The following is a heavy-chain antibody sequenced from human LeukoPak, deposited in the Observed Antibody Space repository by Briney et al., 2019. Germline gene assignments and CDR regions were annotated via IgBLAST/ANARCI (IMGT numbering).Heavy chain of an antibody. J-gene: IGHJ4*02. CDR2: IYYSGST. V-gene: IGHV4-30-4*01. D-gene: IGHD3-10*01. CDR3: AREFHNYYGSGSLYGD. Sequence: KPSQTLSLTCTVSGGSISSGDYYWSWIRQPPGKGLEWIGYIYYSGSTYYNPSLKSRVTISVDTSKNQFSLKLSSVTAADTAVYYCAREFHNYYGSGSLYGDWGQGTLVTVSS. CDR1: GGSISSGDYY.